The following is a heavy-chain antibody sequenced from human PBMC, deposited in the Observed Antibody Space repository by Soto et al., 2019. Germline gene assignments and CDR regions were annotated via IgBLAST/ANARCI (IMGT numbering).Heavy chain of an antibody. D-gene: IGHD6-19*01. CDR2: ISSSGDTG. Sequence: QVQLVESGGGLVKPGGSLRLSCAASGFTFSAYYMSWIRQAPGKGLEWISYISSSGDTGNYADSVKGRFTVSRDNAKNSLYLQINSLRAEDTVVYYCARDRGAVVGQYFDYWGQGTLVTVSS. CDR3: ARDRGAVVGQYFDY. J-gene: IGHJ4*02. CDR1: GFTFSAYY. V-gene: IGHV3-11*01.